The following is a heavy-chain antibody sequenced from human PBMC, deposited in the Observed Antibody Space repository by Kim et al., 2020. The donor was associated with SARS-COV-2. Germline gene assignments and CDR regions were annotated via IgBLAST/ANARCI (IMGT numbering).Heavy chain of an antibody. CDR2: VSYDGSNK. CDR1: GFTFNNYG. V-gene: IGHV3-30*03. J-gene: IGHJ4*02. CDR3: ARDRGHSGSYLDY. D-gene: IGHD1-26*01. Sequence: GGSLRLSCAASGFTFNNYGMHWVRQAPGKGLVWVAVVSYDGSNKYYADSVKGRLTISRDNSKYTLYLQMNSLRAEDTAVYYCARDRGHSGSYLDYWGQGTLVTVSS.